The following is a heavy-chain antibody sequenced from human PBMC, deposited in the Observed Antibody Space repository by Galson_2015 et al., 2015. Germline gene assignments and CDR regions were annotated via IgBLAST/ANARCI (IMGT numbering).Heavy chain of an antibody. Sequence: SLRLSCAASGFTFSSYAMHWVRQAPGKGLEWVAVISYDGSNKYYADSVKGRFTISRDNSKNTLYLQMNSLRAEDTAVYYCAREFDGRSAHFVYWGQGTLVTVSS. J-gene: IGHJ4*02. CDR2: ISYDGSNK. V-gene: IGHV3-30-3*01. CDR3: AREFDGRSAHFVY. D-gene: IGHD3-3*02. CDR1: GFTFSSYA.